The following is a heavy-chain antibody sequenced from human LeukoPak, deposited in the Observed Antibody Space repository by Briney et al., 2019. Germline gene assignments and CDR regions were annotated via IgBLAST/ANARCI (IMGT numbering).Heavy chain of an antibody. J-gene: IGHJ4*02. Sequence: SETLSLTCTVSGGSISSYYWSWIRQPPGKGLEWIGYIYYSGSTNYNPSLKSRVTISVDTSKNQFSLKLSSVTAADTAVYYCARDGRIAARGFDYWGQGTLVTVSS. CDR3: ARDGRIAARGFDY. CDR2: IYYSGST. CDR1: GGSISSYY. V-gene: IGHV4-59*12. D-gene: IGHD6-6*01.